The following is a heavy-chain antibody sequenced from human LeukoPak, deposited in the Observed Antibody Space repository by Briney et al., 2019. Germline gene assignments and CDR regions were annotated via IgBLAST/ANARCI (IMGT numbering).Heavy chain of an antibody. J-gene: IGHJ3*02. Sequence: ASVKVSCKASGGTFSSYAISWVRQAPGQGLEWMGGIIPIFGTANYAQKFQGRVTITTDESTSTAYMELSSLRSGDTAVYYCAREPGYCTNGVCLGDAFDIWGQGTMVTVSS. CDR1: GGTFSSYA. D-gene: IGHD2-8*01. CDR2: IIPIFGTA. V-gene: IGHV1-69*05. CDR3: AREPGYCTNGVCLGDAFDI.